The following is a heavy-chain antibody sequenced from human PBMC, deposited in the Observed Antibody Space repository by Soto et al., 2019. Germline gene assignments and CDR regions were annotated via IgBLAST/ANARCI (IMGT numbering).Heavy chain of an antibody. J-gene: IGHJ6*02. V-gene: IGHV1-18*01. CDR3: ATRSPIYCSGGSCPRDYYYYGMDV. CDR2: ISAYNGNT. Sequence: GASVKVSCKASGYTFTSYGISWVRQAPGQGLEWMGWISAYNGNTNYAQKLQGRVTMTTDTSTSTAYMELRSLRSDDTAVYYCATRSPIYCSGGSCPRDYYYYGMDVWGQGTTVTVSS. D-gene: IGHD2-15*01. CDR1: GYTFTSYG.